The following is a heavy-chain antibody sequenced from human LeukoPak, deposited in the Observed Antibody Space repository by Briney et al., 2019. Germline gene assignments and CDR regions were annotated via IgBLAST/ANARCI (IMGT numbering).Heavy chain of an antibody. Sequence: PSQTLSLTCTVSGGSISSADYYWRWIRQPPGKGLEWIGYMYYSGNTYYNPSLKSRFTISVDRTKNKFSQKQSSVTAPDTAVYYCARATITMAVGVPADAFDIWGQGTMVTVSS. D-gene: IGHD3-22*01. J-gene: IGHJ3*02. CDR1: GGSISSADYY. V-gene: IGHV4-30-4*08. CDR2: MYYSGNT. CDR3: ARATITMAVGVPADAFDI.